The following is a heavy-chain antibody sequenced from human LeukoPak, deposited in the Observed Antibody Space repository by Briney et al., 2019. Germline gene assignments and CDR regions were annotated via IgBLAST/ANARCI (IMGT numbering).Heavy chain of an antibody. V-gene: IGHV1-2*02. CDR2: INPNSGGT. D-gene: IGHD5-12*01. CDR3: ARASGYSGYDSDY. Sequence: ASVNVSCKASGYTFTGYYMRWVRQAPGQGLEWMGWINPNSGGTNYAQKFQGRVTMTRDTSISTAYMELSRLRSDDTAVYYCARASGYSGYDSDYWGQGTLVTVSS. J-gene: IGHJ4*02. CDR1: GYTFTGYY.